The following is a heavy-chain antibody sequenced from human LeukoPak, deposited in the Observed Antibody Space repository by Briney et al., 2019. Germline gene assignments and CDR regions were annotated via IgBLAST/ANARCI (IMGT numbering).Heavy chain of an antibody. V-gene: IGHV3-64D*09. D-gene: IGHD6-19*01. J-gene: IGHJ3*02. Sequence: GRSLRLPCSAAGFTFSSYAMDWVRQAPGKGLEYVSVISRNGGSTYYADSVKGRFTISRDNSKNTLYLQMSSLRAEDTAVYYCVKALISVAGTGAFDIWGQGTMVTVSS. CDR3: VKALISVAGTGAFDI. CDR1: GFTFSSYA. CDR2: ISRNGGST.